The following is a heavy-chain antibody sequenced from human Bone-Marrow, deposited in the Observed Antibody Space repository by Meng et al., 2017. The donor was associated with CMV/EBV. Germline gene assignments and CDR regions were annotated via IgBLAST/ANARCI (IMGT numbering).Heavy chain of an antibody. Sequence: ASGFTFSNYIMHWVRQAPGRGLEWVALIWYDGTNKYYADSVKGRFTISRDNSKNTLYLQMNSLRAEDTAVYYCAKDNRVAAAGDLDYWGQGTLVTVSS. D-gene: IGHD6-13*01. CDR2: IWYDGTNK. V-gene: IGHV3-33*06. CDR3: AKDNRVAAAGDLDY. J-gene: IGHJ4*02. CDR1: GFTFSNYI.